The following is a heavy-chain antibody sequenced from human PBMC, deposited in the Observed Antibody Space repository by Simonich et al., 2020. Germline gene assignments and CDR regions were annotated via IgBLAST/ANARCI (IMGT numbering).Heavy chain of an antibody. D-gene: IGHD3-22*01. Sequence: GGVLVQPGGSLRLSCAASGFTFSSYAMSWVRQTPGKGVGWVSAISCSGGRTYYADSVKGRFTISRDNSKNPLYLQMNSLRAEDTAGYYCAKDLGERITMIVVVIDAFDIWGQGTMVTVSS. CDR1: GFTFSSYA. CDR3: AKDLGERITMIVVVIDAFDI. J-gene: IGHJ3*02. CDR2: ISCSGGRT. V-gene: IGHV3-23*01.